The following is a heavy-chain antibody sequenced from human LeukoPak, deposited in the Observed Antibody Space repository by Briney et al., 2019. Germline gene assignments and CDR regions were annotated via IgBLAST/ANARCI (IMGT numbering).Heavy chain of an antibody. CDR3: ARDLKYYGSLGLDP. D-gene: IGHD3-10*01. Sequence: PSETLSLTCAVSGGSISSSNWWSWVRQPPGKGLEWIGQIYHSGSTYYNPSLKSRVTISVDTSKNQFSLKLSSVTAADTAVYYCARDLKYYGSLGLDPWGQGTLVTVSS. CDR2: IYHSGST. CDR1: GGSISSSNW. V-gene: IGHV4-4*02. J-gene: IGHJ5*02.